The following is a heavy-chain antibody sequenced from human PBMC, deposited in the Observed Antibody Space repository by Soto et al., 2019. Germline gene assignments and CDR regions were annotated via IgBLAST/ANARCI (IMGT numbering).Heavy chain of an antibody. CDR2: IYYSGST. V-gene: IGHV4-59*01. CDR1: GGSISSYY. Sequence: SETLSLTCTVSGGSISSYYWSWIRQPPGKGLEWIGYIYYSGSTNYNPSLKSRVTISVDTSKNQFSLKLSSVTAADTAVYYCARGLLRWQDNWFDPWGQGTLVTVSS. D-gene: IGHD4-17*01. J-gene: IGHJ5*02. CDR3: ARGLLRWQDNWFDP.